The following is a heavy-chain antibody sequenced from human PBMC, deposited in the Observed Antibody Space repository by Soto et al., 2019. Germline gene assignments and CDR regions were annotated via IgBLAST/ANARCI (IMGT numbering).Heavy chain of an antibody. J-gene: IGHJ4*02. CDR2: IIPIFGTA. Sequence: SVKVSCKASGGTFSSYAISWVRQAPGQGLEWMGGIIPIFGTANYAQKFQGRVTITADNSTSTAYMELSSLRSEDTAVYYCARGGDGYNYLDYFDYWGQGTLVTVSS. V-gene: IGHV1-69*06. CDR3: ARGGDGYNYLDYFDY. CDR1: GGTFSSYA. D-gene: IGHD5-12*01.